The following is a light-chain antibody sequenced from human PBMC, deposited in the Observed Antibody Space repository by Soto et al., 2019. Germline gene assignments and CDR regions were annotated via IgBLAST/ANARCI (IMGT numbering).Light chain of an antibody. J-gene: IGKJ2*01. V-gene: IGKV1-33*01. CDR1: QDIDIY. CDR2: DVS. Sequence: DIQMTQSPSSLSASVGGRVTITCRAGQDIDIYLNWYQKKPGKAPKLLIYDVSNLERGVPPRFSGSTSGAESTLTITGLQPDDLGTYYCQHTTDFTFGQGTKV. CDR3: QHTTDFT.